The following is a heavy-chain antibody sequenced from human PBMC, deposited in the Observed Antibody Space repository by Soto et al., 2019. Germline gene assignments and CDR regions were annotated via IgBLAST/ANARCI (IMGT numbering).Heavy chain of an antibody. CDR1: GYTFTSYY. Sequence: ASVKVSCKASGYTFTSYYMHWVRQAPGQGLEWMGIINPSGGSTSYAQKFQGRVTMTRDTSTSTVYMELSSLRSEDTAVYYCARDFLGPAVGVPGAADYWGQGTLVTVSS. CDR2: INPSGGST. J-gene: IGHJ4*02. V-gene: IGHV1-46*03. D-gene: IGHD2-2*01. CDR3: ARDFLGPAVGVPGAADY.